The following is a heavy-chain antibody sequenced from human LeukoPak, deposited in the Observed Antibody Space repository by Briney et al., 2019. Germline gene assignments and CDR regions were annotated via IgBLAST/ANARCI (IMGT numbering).Heavy chain of an antibody. J-gene: IGHJ4*02. D-gene: IGHD2-15*01. CDR1: GGTFSSYA. Sequence: ASVKVSCKASGGTFSSYAISWGRQAPGQGLEWMGRIIPIFGTANYAQKFQGRVTITSDESTSTAYMELSSLRSEDTAVYYCARDGCSSTGTRSGGSCFDLYWGQGTLVTVSS. V-gene: IGHV1-69*05. CDR2: IIPIFGTA. CDR3: ARDGCSSTGTRSGGSCFDLY.